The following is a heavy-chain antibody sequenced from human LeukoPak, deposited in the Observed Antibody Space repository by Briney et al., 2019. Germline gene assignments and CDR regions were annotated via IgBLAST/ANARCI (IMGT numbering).Heavy chain of an antibody. CDR1: GFTFSTYG. D-gene: IGHD3-10*01. J-gene: IGHJ4*02. V-gene: IGHV3-30*18. CDR2: ISYDGSTK. CDR3: AKVGKAYYYGSGSYPDY. Sequence: GGSLRLSCAASGFTFSTYGMHWVRQAPGKGLEWVAVISYDGSTKYYTDSVKGRFTISRDNSKNTLYLQMNSLRAEDTAVYYCAKVGKAYYYGSGSYPDYWGQGTLVTVSS.